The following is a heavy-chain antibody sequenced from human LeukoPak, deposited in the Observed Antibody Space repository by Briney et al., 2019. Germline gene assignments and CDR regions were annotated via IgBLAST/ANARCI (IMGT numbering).Heavy chain of an antibody. J-gene: IGHJ3*02. CDR1: GYTFTNYY. D-gene: IGHD3-3*01. Sequence: ASVKVSCXASGYTFTNYYMHWVRQAPGQGPEWMGVINPSGGSTSYPQKFQGRVTMTRDTSTSTVYMELSSLRSEDTAVYYCALKGFWGGRNAYDIWGQGTMVTVSS. V-gene: IGHV1-46*03. CDR3: ALKGFWGGRNAYDI. CDR2: INPSGGST.